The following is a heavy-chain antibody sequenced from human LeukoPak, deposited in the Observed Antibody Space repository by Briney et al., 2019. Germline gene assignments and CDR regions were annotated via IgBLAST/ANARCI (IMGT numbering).Heavy chain of an antibody. D-gene: IGHD3-16*01. CDR1: GFTVSSNY. CDR3: ARGIPFGGWLDP. Sequence: PGGSLRLSCAASGFTVSSNYMSWVRQTPGKGLEWVSVIYGGGTTYYADSVKGRFTIPRDNSKNTLYLQMNNLRVEDTAVYFCARGIPFGGWLDPWGQGTPVTVSS. V-gene: IGHV3-66*01. CDR2: IYGGGTT. J-gene: IGHJ5*02.